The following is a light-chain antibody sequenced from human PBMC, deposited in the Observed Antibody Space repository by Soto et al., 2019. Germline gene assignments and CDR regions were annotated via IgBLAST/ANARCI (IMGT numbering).Light chain of an antibody. CDR2: GAS. Sequence: EIVLTQSPGTLSLSPGEGGTLSCRASQSVTSNYIAWYQQKPGQAPRLLILGASSRATGIPDRFSGSGSGTDFTLTISRLDPEDFAVYYCQRYGSSPTFGPGTKVDIK. CDR1: QSVTSNY. CDR3: QRYGSSPT. V-gene: IGKV3-20*01. J-gene: IGKJ3*01.